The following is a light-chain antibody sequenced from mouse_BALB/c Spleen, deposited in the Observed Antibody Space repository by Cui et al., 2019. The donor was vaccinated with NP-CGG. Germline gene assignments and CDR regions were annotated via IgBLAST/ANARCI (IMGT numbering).Light chain of an antibody. V-gene: IGLV2*02. J-gene: IGLJ1*01. CDR2: STS. CDR1: TGAVTTSTN. Sequence: QLVVTKESALTTSPGGTVILTCRPRTGAVTTSTNATCVQEKPANIFTGLIGSTSKRRPGVPIRFSGPLIGDKAALTITGPRTDDGAMYFCALWYSSHWVFGGGTKLTVL. CDR3: ALWYSSHWV.